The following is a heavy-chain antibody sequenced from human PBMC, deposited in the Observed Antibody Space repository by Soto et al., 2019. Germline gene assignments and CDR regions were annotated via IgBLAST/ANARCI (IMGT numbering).Heavy chain of an antibody. D-gene: IGHD3-22*01. Sequence: GGSLRLSCAASGFTFSGYAMRWVRQAPGKGLEWVSAISCSSGSTYYADSVKGRFTISRDNAKNSLYPQMNSLRAEDTAVYYCAKDRRQDYYDYCDHDAIDIWGQGTMVTVSS. V-gene: IGHV3-23*01. CDR1: GFTFSGYA. CDR3: AKDRRQDYYDYCDHDAIDI. J-gene: IGHJ3*02. CDR2: ISCSSGST.